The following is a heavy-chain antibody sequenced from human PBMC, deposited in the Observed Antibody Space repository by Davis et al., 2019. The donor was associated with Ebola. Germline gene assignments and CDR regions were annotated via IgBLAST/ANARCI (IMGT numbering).Heavy chain of an antibody. CDR1: GYTFTRYA. CDR2: ISTNTGNP. V-gene: IGHV7-4-1*02. D-gene: IGHD3-10*01. CDR3: ARYVSSGSYYKTPYGMDV. Sequence: AASVNVSCQASGYTFTRYAINWVRQAPGQGLEWMGWISTNTGNPTYAQGFTGRFVFSLDTSVSTAYLQISSLKAEDTAVYYCARYVSSGSYYKTPYGMDVWGQGTTVTVSS. J-gene: IGHJ6*02.